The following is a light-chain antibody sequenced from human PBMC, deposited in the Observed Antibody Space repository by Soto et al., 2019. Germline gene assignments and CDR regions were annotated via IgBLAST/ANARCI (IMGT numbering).Light chain of an antibody. J-gene: IGLJ2*01. CDR3: SSYAGINNLV. CDR1: SSYVGGYNY. V-gene: IGLV2-8*01. Sequence: QSALTQPPSASGSPGQSVTISCTGTSSYVGGYNYVSWYQQHPGKAPKLMIYEVSKRPSGVPDRFSGSKSGNTASLTVSGLQAEDEADYYCSSYAGINNLVFGGGTKLTVL. CDR2: EVS.